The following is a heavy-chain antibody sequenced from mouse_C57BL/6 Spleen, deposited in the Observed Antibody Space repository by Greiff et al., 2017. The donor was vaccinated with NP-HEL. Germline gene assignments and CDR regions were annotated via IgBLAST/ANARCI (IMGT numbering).Heavy chain of an antibody. J-gene: IGHJ2*01. V-gene: IGHV1-52*01. CDR3: ARGDYGYYFDC. CDR1: GYTFTSYW. D-gene: IGHD2-2*01. CDR2: IDPSDSET. Sequence: VQLQQPGAELVRPGSSVKLSCKASGYTFTSYWMHWVKQRPIQGLEWIGNIDPSDSETHYNQKFKDKATLTVDKSSSTAYMQLSSLTSEDSAIYYCARGDYGYYFDCWGKGTTLTVS.